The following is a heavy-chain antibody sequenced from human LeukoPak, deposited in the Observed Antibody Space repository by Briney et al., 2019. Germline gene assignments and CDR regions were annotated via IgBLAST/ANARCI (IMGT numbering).Heavy chain of an antibody. CDR2: ISSSGSTI. D-gene: IGHD3-3*01. Sequence: PGGSLRLSCAAPRFTFSSYEMNWVRQAPGKGLEWVSYISSSGSTIYYADSVKGRFTISRDNAKNSLYLQMNSLRAEDTAVYYCARDKIGVVTGFDYWGQGTLVTVSS. J-gene: IGHJ4*02. CDR3: ARDKIGVVTGFDY. V-gene: IGHV3-48*03. CDR1: RFTFSSYE.